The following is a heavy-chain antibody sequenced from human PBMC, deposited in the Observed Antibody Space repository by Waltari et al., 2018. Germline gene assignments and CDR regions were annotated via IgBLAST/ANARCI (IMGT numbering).Heavy chain of an antibody. CDR2: IIPILGIA. Sequence: QAQLVQSGAEVKKPGSSVKVSCKASGGPFSSYTISWVRQAPGQGLEWMGRIIPILGIANYAQKFQGRVTITADKSTSTAYMELSSLRSEDTAVYYCARGDYGDYGDAFDIWGQGTMVTVSS. CDR3: ARGDYGDYGDAFDI. V-gene: IGHV1-69*02. J-gene: IGHJ3*02. CDR1: GGPFSSYT. D-gene: IGHD4-17*01.